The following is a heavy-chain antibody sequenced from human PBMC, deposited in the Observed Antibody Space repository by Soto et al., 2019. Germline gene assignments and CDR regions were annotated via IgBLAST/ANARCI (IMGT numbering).Heavy chain of an antibody. J-gene: IGHJ5*02. CDR1: GYTFTAYS. D-gene: IGHD6-13*01. V-gene: IGHV1-3*01. CDR2: INGGNGDT. CDR3: ARSMFASSWKKNWFDP. Sequence: ASVEVSCKASGYTFTAYSLHWVRQAPGQGLEWMGWINGGNGDTKHSQKFQGRVTITRDTFASTVYMEVSSLRFEDTAVYYCARSMFASSWKKNWFDPWGQGTLVTVSS.